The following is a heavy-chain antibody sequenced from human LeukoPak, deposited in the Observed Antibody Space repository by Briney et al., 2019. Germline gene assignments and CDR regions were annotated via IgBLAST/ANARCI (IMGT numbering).Heavy chain of an antibody. J-gene: IGHJ2*01. CDR3: AKDRTVGASYWYFDL. V-gene: IGHV3-23*01. D-gene: IGHD1-26*01. CDR1: GFTFGSYA. CDR2: ISGKGGNT. Sequence: GGSLRLSCAASGFTFGSYAMSWVRQAPGKGLEWVAGISGKGGNTDYADSVKGRFIISRDISKNTLFLHMNTLRAEDTAIYYCAKDRTVGASYWYFDLWGRGTLVTVSS.